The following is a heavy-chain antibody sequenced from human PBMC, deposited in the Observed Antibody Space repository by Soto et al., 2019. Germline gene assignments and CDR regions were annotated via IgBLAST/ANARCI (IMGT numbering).Heavy chain of an antibody. V-gene: IGHV3-48*02. CDR1: GFILYVFY. J-gene: IGHJ5*02. CDR3: ARDKGGTVAGFNWFDP. Sequence: PWGALRLLCVVSGFILYVFYVNWVRGATGRGLEWIAYISSSSATIIYGGSVEGRFTVSRDNAENSLFLQMKSLRDEDTAVYYCARDKGGTVAGFNWFDPWGHGTPVTVSS. D-gene: IGHD6-19*01. CDR2: ISSSSATI.